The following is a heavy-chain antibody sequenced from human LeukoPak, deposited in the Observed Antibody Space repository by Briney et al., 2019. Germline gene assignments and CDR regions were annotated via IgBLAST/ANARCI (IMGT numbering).Heavy chain of an antibody. V-gene: IGHV4-39*07. J-gene: IGHJ3*02. CDR3: ARDDVAGYWDDAFDI. Sequence: SETLSLTCTVSGGSISSSSYYWTWIRQPPGKGLEWIGSIYYTGSTYYNPSLKSRVTISVDTSKNQFSLKLSSVTAADTAVYYCARDDVAGYWDDAFDIWGQGTMVTVSS. D-gene: IGHD2-15*01. CDR1: GGSISSSSYY. CDR2: IYYTGST.